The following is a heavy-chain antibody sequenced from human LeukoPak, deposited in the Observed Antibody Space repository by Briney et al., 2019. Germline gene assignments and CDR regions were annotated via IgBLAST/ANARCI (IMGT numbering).Heavy chain of an antibody. V-gene: IGHV3-11*04. CDR2: ISSSGSSI. D-gene: IGHD2-21*01. Sequence: GGSLRLSCAASRFTFSDYYMSWIRQAPGKGLEWVSYISSSGSSIYYADSVKGRFTISRDNAKNSLYLQMNSLRAEDTAVYYCARANAAREGIKGYFDYWGQGTLVTVSS. J-gene: IGHJ4*02. CDR1: RFTFSDYY. CDR3: ARANAAREGIKGYFDY.